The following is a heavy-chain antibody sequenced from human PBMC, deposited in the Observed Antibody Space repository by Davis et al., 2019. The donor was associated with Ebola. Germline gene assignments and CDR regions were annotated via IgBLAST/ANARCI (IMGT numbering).Heavy chain of an antibody. V-gene: IGHV3-73*01. D-gene: IGHD1-26*01. CDR3: ARGESGNYNDAFEF. J-gene: IGHJ3*01. Sequence: PGGSLRLSCAVSGFTFSGSSMHWVRQASGKGLEWVGRIRDKPNSFATSYGASVQGRFTISRDDSKNTAFLQMNSLKMEDTAVYYCARGESGNYNDAFEFWGQGTMVTVSS. CDR1: GFTFSGSS. CDR2: IRDKPNSFAT.